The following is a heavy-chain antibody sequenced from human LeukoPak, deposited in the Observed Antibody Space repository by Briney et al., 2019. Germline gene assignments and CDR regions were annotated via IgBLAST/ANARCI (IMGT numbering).Heavy chain of an antibody. CDR3: AREIFNAFDI. J-gene: IGHJ3*02. CDR1: GFTFRSYA. V-gene: IGHV3-30-3*01. CDR2: ISYDGSNE. Sequence: GGSLRLSCAASGFTFRSYAMHWVRQVPGKGLEWVAVISYDGSNEDYADTVKGRLTISRDNSKNTLYLQMNSLRIEDTAVYYCAREIFNAFDIWGQGTMVTVSS.